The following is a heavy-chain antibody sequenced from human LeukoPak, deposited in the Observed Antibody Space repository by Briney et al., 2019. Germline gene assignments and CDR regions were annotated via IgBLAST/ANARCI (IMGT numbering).Heavy chain of an antibody. J-gene: IGHJ4*02. CDR1: GITFSSYW. D-gene: IGHD6-13*01. CDR3: ARIGYTSSGFDC. V-gene: IGHV3-7*01. CDR2: IKQDGSQK. Sequence: GGSLRLSCVASGITFSSYWMSWVRQAPGKGLEWVANIKQDGSQKYSVDSVKGRFTISRDNAKNSLHLQMSSLRAEDTAMYYCARIGYTSSGFDCWGQGTLVTVSS.